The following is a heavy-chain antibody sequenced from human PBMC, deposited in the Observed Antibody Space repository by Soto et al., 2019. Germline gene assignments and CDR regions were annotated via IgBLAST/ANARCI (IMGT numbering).Heavy chain of an antibody. CDR2: ISYDGSNK. V-gene: IGHV3-30*03. J-gene: IGHJ4*02. Sequence: GGSLRLSCAASGFTFSSYGMHWVRQAPGKGLEWVAVISYDGSNKYYADSVKGRFTISRDNSKNTLYLQMNSLRAEDTAVYYCAREDYYDSSGYPYFDYWGQGTLVTVSS. CDR3: AREDYYDSSGYPYFDY. D-gene: IGHD3-22*01. CDR1: GFTFSSYG.